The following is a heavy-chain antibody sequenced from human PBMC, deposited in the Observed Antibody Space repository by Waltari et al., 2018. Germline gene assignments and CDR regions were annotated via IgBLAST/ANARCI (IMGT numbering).Heavy chain of an antibody. CDR1: GGSISSYY. V-gene: IGHV4-59*01. Sequence: QVQLQESGPGLVKPSETLSLTCTVSGGSISSYYWSWIRQPPGKGLEWIGYIYYSVSTNYNPALNGRVTIAVATSKNQFSLKLSSVAAAETAVYYCAKGAAADPLDFDYLGQGTLVTVSS. D-gene: IGHD6-13*01. CDR3: AKGAAADPLDFDY. CDR2: IYYSVST. J-gene: IGHJ4*02.